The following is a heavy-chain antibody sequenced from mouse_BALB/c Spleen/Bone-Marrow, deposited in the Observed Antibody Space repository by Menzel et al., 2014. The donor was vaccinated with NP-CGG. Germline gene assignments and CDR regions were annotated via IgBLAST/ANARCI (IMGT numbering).Heavy chain of an antibody. D-gene: IGHD2-1*01. V-gene: IGHV5-17*02. CDR2: ISSGSSTI. Sequence: EVQLVESGGGLVQPGGSRKLSCAASGFTFSSFGKRWDRQAPEKGLEWVAYISSGSSTIYNADTVKGRFTISRDNPKNTLFLQMPSLRSEDTAMYYCARYYGNYSGYFDVWGAGTTVIVSS. CDR3: ARYYGNYSGYFDV. J-gene: IGHJ1*01. CDR1: GFTFSSFG.